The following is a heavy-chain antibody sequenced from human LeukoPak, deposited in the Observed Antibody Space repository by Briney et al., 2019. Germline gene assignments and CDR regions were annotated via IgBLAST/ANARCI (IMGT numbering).Heavy chain of an antibody. J-gene: IGHJ4*02. CDR1: GGSISSYY. CDR2: IYYSGST. V-gene: IGHV4-59*01. D-gene: IGHD4-17*01. Sequence: PSETLSLTCTVSGGSISSYYWSWIRQPPGKGLEWIGYIYYSGSTNHNPSLKSRVTISVDTSKNQFSLKLSSVTAADTAVYYCAGKDGDYYFDYWGQGTLVTVSS. CDR3: AGKDGDYYFDY.